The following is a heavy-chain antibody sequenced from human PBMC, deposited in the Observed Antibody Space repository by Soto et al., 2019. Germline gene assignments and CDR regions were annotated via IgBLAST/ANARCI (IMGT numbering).Heavy chain of an antibody. V-gene: IGHV3-21*01. CDR1: GFPFSTYS. CDR3: ARGRSINTNMDY. Sequence: EVQLVESGGGLVKLGGSLRLSGAASGFPFSTYSMNWFGQAPGKGLEWVASISSSRGYICYADSVKGRFTISRDNAKNSLFLQMDSLRAEDTAVYYCARGRSINTNMDYWGQGTLVTVSS. J-gene: IGHJ4*02. D-gene: IGHD2-2*01. CDR2: ISSSRGYI.